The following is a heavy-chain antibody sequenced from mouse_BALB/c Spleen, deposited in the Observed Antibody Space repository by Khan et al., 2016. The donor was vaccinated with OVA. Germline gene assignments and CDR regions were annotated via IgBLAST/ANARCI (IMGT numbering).Heavy chain of an antibody. CDR1: GFTFSSFG. D-gene: IGHD3-3*01. CDR3: ARREGLYAMDY. J-gene: IGHJ4*01. CDR2: ISSGCSTI. V-gene: IGHV5-17*02. Sequence: EVQLQESGGGLVQPGGSRKLSCAASGFTFSSFGMHWVRQAPEKGLEWVAFISSGCSTIYYADTVKGRFTISRDDPKNTLFLQMTSLRSEDTAMYYCARREGLYAMDYWGQGTSVTVSS.